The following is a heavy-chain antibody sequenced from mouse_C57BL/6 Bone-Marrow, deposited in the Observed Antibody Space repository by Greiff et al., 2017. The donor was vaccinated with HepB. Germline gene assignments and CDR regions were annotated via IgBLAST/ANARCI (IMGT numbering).Heavy chain of an antibody. CDR3: ASIYDGYYVGWFAY. J-gene: IGHJ3*01. Sequence: VKLMESGPGLVQPSQSLSITCTVSGFSLTSYGVHWVRQSPGKGLEWLGVIWSGGSTDYNAAFISRLSISKDNSKSQVFFKMNSLQADDTAIYYCASIYDGYYVGWFAYWGQGTLVTVSA. CDR2: IWSGGST. CDR1: GFSLTSYG. V-gene: IGHV2-2*01. D-gene: IGHD2-3*01.